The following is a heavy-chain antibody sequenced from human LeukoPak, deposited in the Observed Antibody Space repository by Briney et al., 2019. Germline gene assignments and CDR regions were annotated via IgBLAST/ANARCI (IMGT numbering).Heavy chain of an antibody. V-gene: IGHV1-2*02. CDR1: GYTFTGYF. CDR2: INPNNGGT. CDR3: ARDNSVEDTAWWFDP. D-gene: IGHD2-15*01. Sequence: ASVKVSCKASGYTFTGYFIHWVRQAPGQGLEWMGWINPNNGGTKYAQKFQDRVTMTRDASISTAYMELSRLRSEDTAVYYCARDNSVEDTAWWFDPWGQGTLVTVSS. J-gene: IGHJ5*02.